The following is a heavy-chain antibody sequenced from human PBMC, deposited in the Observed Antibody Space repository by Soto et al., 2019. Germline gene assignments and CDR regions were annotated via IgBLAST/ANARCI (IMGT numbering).Heavy chain of an antibody. CDR2: IYYSGNT. CDR3: VRYCSTTKCPFDY. CDR1: GASISSGVSY. D-gene: IGHD2-2*01. Sequence: PSETLSLTCTVSGASISSGVSYWGWIRQPPGKGLEWIGYIYYSGNTYFNPSLKSRVTLSVDTSKNQFYLNLSSVTAADTAVYYCVRYCSTTKCPFDYWGQGTLVPVS. J-gene: IGHJ4*02. V-gene: IGHV4-30-4*01.